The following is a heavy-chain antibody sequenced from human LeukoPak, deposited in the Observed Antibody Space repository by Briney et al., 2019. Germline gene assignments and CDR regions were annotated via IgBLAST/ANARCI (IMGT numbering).Heavy chain of an antibody. Sequence: PGGSVRLSCAASGFTFSSYRMNWVRQTPGKGLEWVSYISSSSSTIYYADSVKGRFTISRDKAKNSLYLQMNSLRAEDTAVYYCAREYCSSTSCLYDYWGQGTLVTVSS. V-gene: IGHV3-48*01. CDR1: GFTFSSYR. CDR3: AREYCSSTSCLYDY. D-gene: IGHD2-2*01. J-gene: IGHJ4*02. CDR2: ISSSSSTI.